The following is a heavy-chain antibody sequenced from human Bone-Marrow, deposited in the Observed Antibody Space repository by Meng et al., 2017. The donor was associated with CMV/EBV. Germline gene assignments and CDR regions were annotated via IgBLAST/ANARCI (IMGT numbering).Heavy chain of an antibody. CDR1: GFTFSSSW. V-gene: IGHV3-74*01. CDR2: INSDGSST. D-gene: IGHD6-19*01. CDR3: AREGYSSGGYYGMDV. J-gene: IGHJ6*02. Sequence: GGSLRLSCAASGFTFSSSWMHWVRQAPGKGLVWVSRINSDGSSTTYADSVEGRFTISRDNAKNTLYLQMNSLRAEDTAVYYCAREGYSSGGYYGMDVWGQGTTVTVSS.